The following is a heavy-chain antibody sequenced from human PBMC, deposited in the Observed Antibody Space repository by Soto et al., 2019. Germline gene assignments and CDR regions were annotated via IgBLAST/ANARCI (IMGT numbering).Heavy chain of an antibody. Sequence: EVQLLESGGGLVQPGGSLRLSCAASGFTFSSYAMSWVRQAPGKGLEWVSAISGSGGSTYYADSVKGRFTISRDNSKNKLYLQMNSLRAEDTAVYYCAKEGLLWFGELLPFDYWGQGTLVTVSS. CDR3: AKEGLLWFGELLPFDY. CDR1: GFTFSSYA. CDR2: ISGSGGST. D-gene: IGHD3-10*01. J-gene: IGHJ4*02. V-gene: IGHV3-23*01.